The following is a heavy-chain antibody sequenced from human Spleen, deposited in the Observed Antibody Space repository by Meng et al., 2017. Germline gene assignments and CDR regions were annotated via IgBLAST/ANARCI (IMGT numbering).Heavy chain of an antibody. CDR3: ARRTTFGIGSWFDP. CDR1: GDSISSTNW. D-gene: IGHD1/OR15-1a*01. Sequence: QVQLQAAGPGLVKPSGTLSLAGAVSGDSISSTNWCSWVRQSPGKGLEWIGEIYQSGNTNYNPSLESRVTISLDRSKNQFSLKLSSVTAADTAVYYCARRTTFGIGSWFDPWGQGILVTVSS. V-gene: IGHV4-4*02. CDR2: IYQSGNT. J-gene: IGHJ5*02.